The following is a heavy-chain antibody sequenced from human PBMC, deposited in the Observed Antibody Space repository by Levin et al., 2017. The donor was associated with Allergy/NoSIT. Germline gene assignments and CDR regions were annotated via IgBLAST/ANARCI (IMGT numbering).Heavy chain of an antibody. Sequence: SETLSLTCTVSGGSISSSSYYWGWIRQPPGTGLEWIGSIYYSGSTYYNPSLKSRVTISVDTSKNQFSLKLSSVTAADTAVYYCARHDVDTAMGSGWFDPWGQGTLVTVSS. CDR2: IYYSGST. CDR3: ARHDVDTAMGSGWFDP. V-gene: IGHV4-39*01. CDR1: GGSISSSSYY. D-gene: IGHD5-18*01. J-gene: IGHJ5*02.